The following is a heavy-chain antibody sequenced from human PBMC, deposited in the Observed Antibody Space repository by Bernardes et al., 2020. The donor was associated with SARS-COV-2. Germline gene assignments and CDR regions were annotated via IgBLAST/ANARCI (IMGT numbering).Heavy chain of an antibody. J-gene: IGHJ2*01. CDR1: GYTFTSYD. Sequence: ASVLVSCKASGYTFTSYDINWVRHATGRELEGMGWTNPNSGNTAFAQKFQGRVTMTWSTSINTAYLELSSLRSADTAVYYCATESRSSSSEWYLDLWGRGTLVTGSS. CDR2: TNPNSGNT. D-gene: IGHD6-6*01. V-gene: IGHV1-8*01. CDR3: ATESRSSSSEWYLDL.